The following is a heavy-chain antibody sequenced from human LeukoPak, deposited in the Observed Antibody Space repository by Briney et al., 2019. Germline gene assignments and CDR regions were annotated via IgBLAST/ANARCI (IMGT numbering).Heavy chain of an antibody. J-gene: IGHJ3*02. CDR3: AVTRRYCSGGSCYSVDAFDI. Sequence: GSLRLSCAASGFTVDSNYLSWVRQAPGKGLEWIGEINHSGSTNYNPSLKSRVTISVDTSKNQFSLKLSSVTAADTAVYYCAVTRRYCSGGSCYSVDAFDIWGQGTMVTVSS. CDR1: GFTVDSNY. CDR2: INHSGST. D-gene: IGHD2-15*01. V-gene: IGHV4-34*08.